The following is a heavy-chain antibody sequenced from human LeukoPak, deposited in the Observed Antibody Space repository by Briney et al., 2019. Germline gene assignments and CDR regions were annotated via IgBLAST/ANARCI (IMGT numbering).Heavy chain of an antibody. Sequence: GRSLRLSCAASEFTFSSYGMHWVRQAPGKGLEWVAVISYEGSNKHYADSVKGRFTISRDNSKNTLYLQMNSLRAEDTAVYYCARDSRVVPAGYYYYGMDVWGQGTTVTVSS. CDR3: ARDSRVVPAGYYYYGMDV. J-gene: IGHJ6*02. D-gene: IGHD2-2*01. CDR2: ISYEGSNK. V-gene: IGHV3-30*03. CDR1: EFTFSSYG.